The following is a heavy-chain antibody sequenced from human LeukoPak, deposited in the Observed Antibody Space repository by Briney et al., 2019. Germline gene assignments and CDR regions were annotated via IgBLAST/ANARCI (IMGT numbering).Heavy chain of an antibody. J-gene: IGHJ6*03. D-gene: IGHD2-2*01. CDR1: GYTFTSYD. Sequence: ASVKVSCKASGYTFTSYDINWVRQATGQGLEWMGWMNPNSGNTGYAQKFQGRVTMTRNTSISTAYMELSSLRSEDTAVYCCARGADCSSTSCPWYYYYYMDVWGKGTTVTVSS. V-gene: IGHV1-8*01. CDR2: MNPNSGNT. CDR3: ARGADCSSTSCPWYYYYYMDV.